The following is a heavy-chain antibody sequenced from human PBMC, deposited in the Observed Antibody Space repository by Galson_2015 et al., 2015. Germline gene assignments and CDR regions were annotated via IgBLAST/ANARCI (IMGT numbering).Heavy chain of an antibody. CDR3: ARDPSLSDTGQQLVPPGENWFDP. V-gene: IGHV1-69*13. J-gene: IGHJ5*02. CDR1: GGTFSSYA. Sequence: QSGAEVKKPGPSVKVSCKASGGTFSSYAISWVRQAPGQGLEWMGGIIPIFGTANYAQKFQGRVTITADESTSTAYMELSSLRSEDTAVYYCARDPSLSDTGQQLVPPGENWFDPWGQGTLVTVSS. CDR2: IIPIFGTA. D-gene: IGHD6-13*01.